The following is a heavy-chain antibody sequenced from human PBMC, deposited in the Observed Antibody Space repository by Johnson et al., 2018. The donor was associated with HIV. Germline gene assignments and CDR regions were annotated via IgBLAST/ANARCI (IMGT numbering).Heavy chain of an antibody. D-gene: IGHD1-26*01. V-gene: IGHV3-11*01. CDR2: ISRSGTTI. CDR3: AGGGGTYAFDI. CDR1: GFTFTDYQ. Sequence: QVQLVESGGGLVKPGGSLRLSCAASGFTFTDYQMSWIRQAPGKGLEWVSYISRSGTTIYYADSVQGRFTVSRDNAKNSLYLQMNSLRAEDTAVYYCAGGGGTYAFDIWGQGTMVTVSS. J-gene: IGHJ3*02.